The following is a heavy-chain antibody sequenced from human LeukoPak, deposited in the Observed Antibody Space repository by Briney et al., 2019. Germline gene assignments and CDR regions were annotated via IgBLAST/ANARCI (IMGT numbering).Heavy chain of an antibody. CDR1: GGSISSYY. Sequence: PSETLSLTCTVSGGSISSYYWSWIRQPPGKGLEWIGYIYTSGSTNYNPSLKSRVTISVDTSKNQFSLKLSSVTAADTAVYYCARHLVYYFDYWGQGTLVTVSS. V-gene: IGHV4-4*09. J-gene: IGHJ4*02. D-gene: IGHD6-6*01. CDR2: IYTSGST. CDR3: ARHLVYYFDY.